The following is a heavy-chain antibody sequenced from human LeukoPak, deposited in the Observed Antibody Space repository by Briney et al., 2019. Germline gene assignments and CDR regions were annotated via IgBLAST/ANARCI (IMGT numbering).Heavy chain of an antibody. CDR2: ISSSSSYI. D-gene: IGHD2-15*01. CDR1: GFTFSSYS. V-gene: IGHV3-21*01. J-gene: IGHJ5*02. Sequence: AGGSLRLSCAASGFTFSSYSMNWVRQAPGKGLEWVSSISSSSSYIYYADSVKGRFTISRDNAKNSLYLQMNSLRAEDTAVYYCARGTRVAANPHTAWGQGTLVTVSS. CDR3: ARGTRVAANPHTA.